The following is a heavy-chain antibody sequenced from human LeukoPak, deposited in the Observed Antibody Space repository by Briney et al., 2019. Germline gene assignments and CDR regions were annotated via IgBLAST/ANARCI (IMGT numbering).Heavy chain of an antibody. CDR2: FDPEDGET. V-gene: IGHV1-24*01. J-gene: IGHJ5*02. CDR1: GYTLTELS. CDR3: ATAELWGGYELPNL. Sequence: ASVKVSCKVSGYTLTELSMHWVRQAPGNGLEGMGGFDPEDGETIYAQKFQGRVTMTEDTSTDTAYMELSSLRSEDTAVYYCATAELWGGYELPNLWGQGTLVTVSS. D-gene: IGHD5-12*01.